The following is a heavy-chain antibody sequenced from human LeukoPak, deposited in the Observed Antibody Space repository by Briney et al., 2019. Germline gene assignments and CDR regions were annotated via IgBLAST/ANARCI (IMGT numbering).Heavy chain of an antibody. D-gene: IGHD1-26*01. V-gene: IGHV1-2*06. CDR2: INPNSGGT. CDR1: GYTFTGYY. CDR3: ARERLGATLPPYGMDV. J-gene: IGHJ6*02. Sequence: ASVKVSCKASGYTFTGYYMHWVRQAPGQGLEWMGRINPNSGGTNYAQKFQGRVTMTRDPSISTAYMELSRLRSDDTAVYYCARERLGATLPPYGMDVWGQGTTVTVSS.